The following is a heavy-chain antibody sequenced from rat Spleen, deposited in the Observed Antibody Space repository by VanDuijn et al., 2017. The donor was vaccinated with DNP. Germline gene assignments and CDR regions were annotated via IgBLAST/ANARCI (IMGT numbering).Heavy chain of an antibody. CDR3: SRVDRDSYAHDY. CDR1: GFTFSNYD. D-gene: IGHD1-12*01. V-gene: IGHV5S13*01. Sequence: EVQLVDTGGGSVQPGRSLKLSCVASGFTFSNYDMAWVRQAPKQGLEWVATIVPSSDNTYYLESVKGRFTISRDNAKNTVYLQMNSLRSEDTATYYCSRVDRDSYAHDYWGQGTLVTVSS. J-gene: IGHJ3*01. CDR2: IVPSSDNT.